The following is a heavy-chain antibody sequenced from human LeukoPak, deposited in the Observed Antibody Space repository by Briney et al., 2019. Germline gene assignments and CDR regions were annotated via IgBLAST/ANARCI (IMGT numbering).Heavy chain of an antibody. CDR2: IRWNSSRY. J-gene: IGHJ6*02. CDR1: GFTFDYDA. CDR3: AKEIEPDWGTVTYYGMDV. Sequence: SLLLCCAAHGFTFDYDARHGGRQPPGEVEGVVSGIRWNSSRYGYASAVKGRFTISRDNDKNSLYLQMNSLRAEDTALYYCAKEIEPDWGTVTYYGMDVWGQGTTVTVSS. V-gene: IGHV3-9*01. D-gene: IGHD4-17*01.